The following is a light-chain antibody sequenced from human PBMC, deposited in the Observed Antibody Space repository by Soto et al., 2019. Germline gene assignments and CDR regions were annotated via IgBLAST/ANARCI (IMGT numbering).Light chain of an antibody. CDR2: AAS. Sequence: DIQMTQSPSSLSASVGGRVTITCRASQSISSYLSWYQQKPGKAPKLLIYAASSLQSGVPSRFSGSGGGTDFTLSISSVQPEDFATYFCQQSYMDPITFGQGTRLEIK. J-gene: IGKJ5*01. CDR1: QSISSY. V-gene: IGKV1-39*01. CDR3: QQSYMDPIT.